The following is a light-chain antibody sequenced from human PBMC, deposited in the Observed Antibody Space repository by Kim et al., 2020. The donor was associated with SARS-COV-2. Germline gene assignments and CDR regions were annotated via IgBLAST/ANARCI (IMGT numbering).Light chain of an antibody. Sequence: EIVLTQSPATLSLSPGERATLSCRASQSVSNSLAWFQQKPGQAPRLLMYDASERATGIPARFSGSGSGTDFTLTISSLEPEDFAVYYCQQRSVWPRTFGQGTKLEI. CDR2: DAS. V-gene: IGKV3-11*01. J-gene: IGKJ2*01. CDR1: QSVSNS. CDR3: QQRSVWPRT.